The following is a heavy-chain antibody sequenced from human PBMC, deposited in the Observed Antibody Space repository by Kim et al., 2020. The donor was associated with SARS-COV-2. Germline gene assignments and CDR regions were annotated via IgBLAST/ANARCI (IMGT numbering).Heavy chain of an antibody. V-gene: IGHV4-39*01. J-gene: IGHJ4*02. Sequence: SETLSLTCTVSGDSISRSSNYWGWIRQPPGKGLEWIGSIYYSGNTYYNPSLKSRVTISVDTSKNQFSLKMRSVTAADTAVYYCARLVSENSAVEYWGQGTRVTVSS. D-gene: IGHD2-21*01. CDR1: GDSISRSSNY. CDR2: IYYSGNT. CDR3: ARLVSENSAVEY.